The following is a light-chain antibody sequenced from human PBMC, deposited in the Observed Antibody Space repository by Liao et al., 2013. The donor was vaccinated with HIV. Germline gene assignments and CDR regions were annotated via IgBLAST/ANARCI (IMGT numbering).Light chain of an antibody. V-gene: IGLV3-21*01. CDR3: QVWDSFSTFV. J-gene: IGLJ1*01. Sequence: SYELTQPPSVSVAPGETARITCGGNNIGSKGLHWYQQRPGQAPVLVIYYASNRPSGIPDRFSGSKSGSTATLTIRGTQSTDEADYYCQVWDSFSTFVFGSGTQVTVL. CDR1: NIGSKG. CDR2: YAS.